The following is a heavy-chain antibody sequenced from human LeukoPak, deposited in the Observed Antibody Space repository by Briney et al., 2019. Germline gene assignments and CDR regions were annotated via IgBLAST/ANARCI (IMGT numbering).Heavy chain of an antibody. Sequence: ASVRVSCKASGDTFTRYGISWVRQAPGQGLQWLGWISASNGNTNYAQKFRDRVTMSTDTSTGTAYLDVRSLTSDDTAVYYCARDHSNWNYAPDFWGQGTLVIVSS. CDR2: ISASNGNT. J-gene: IGHJ4*02. CDR1: GDTFTRYG. CDR3: ARDHSNWNYAPDF. V-gene: IGHV1-18*01. D-gene: IGHD1-7*01.